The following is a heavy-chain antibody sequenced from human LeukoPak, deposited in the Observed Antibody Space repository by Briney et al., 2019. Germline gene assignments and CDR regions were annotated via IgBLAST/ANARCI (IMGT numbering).Heavy chain of an antibody. CDR1: GGTFSSYA. V-gene: IGHV1-69*04. J-gene: IGHJ5*02. CDR2: IIPIFGIA. CDR3: AYSSPYNWFDP. D-gene: IGHD6-6*01. Sequence: EASVKVSCKASGGTFSSYAISWVRQAPGQGLEWMGRIIPIFGIANYAQKFQGRVTITADKSTSTAYMELSSLRSEDTAVYYCAYSSPYNWFDPWGQGTLATVSS.